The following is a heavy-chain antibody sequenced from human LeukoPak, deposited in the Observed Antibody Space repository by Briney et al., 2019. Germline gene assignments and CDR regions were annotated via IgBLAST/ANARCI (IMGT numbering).Heavy chain of an antibody. V-gene: IGHV4-38-2*02. J-gene: IGHJ6*03. CDR3: ARADYSSSWSHDYYYMDV. Sequence: SETLSLTCTVSGYSINSGYYWGWIRQPPGKGLEWIGTIYHSGNTYYNPSLKSRVTISVDTSKNQFSLNLSSVTAADTAVYYCARADYSSSWSHDYYYMDVWGKGTTVTVSS. CDR1: GYSINSGYY. CDR2: IYHSGNT. D-gene: IGHD6-13*01.